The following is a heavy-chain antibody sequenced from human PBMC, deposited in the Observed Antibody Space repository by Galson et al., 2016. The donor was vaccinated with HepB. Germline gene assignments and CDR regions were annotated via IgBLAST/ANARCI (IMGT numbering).Heavy chain of an antibody. CDR2: ISYDGSNP. J-gene: IGHJ6*03. CDR3: ARGAGVNYYCLDV. V-gene: IGHV3-30*03. CDR1: RFSFSDYG. D-gene: IGHD3-3*01. Sequence: SLRLSCAASRFSFSDYGIYWVGQAPGKGLEWVSFISYDGSNPYYADSVKGRFTIYRDNCKKTLYLQMNSPRVEDTAVYYCARGAGVNYYCLDVWGKGTTGTVSS.